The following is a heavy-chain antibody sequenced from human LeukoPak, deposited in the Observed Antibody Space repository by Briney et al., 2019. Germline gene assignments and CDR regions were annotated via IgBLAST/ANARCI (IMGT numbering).Heavy chain of an antibody. V-gene: IGHV3-66*01. CDR3: ARGPRYCTNGVCWYGMDV. Sequence: PGGSLRLSCAASGFTVSSNYMSWVRQAPGKGLEWVSVIYSGGSTYYADSVKGRFTISRDNSKNTLYLQMNSLRAKDTAMYYCARGPRYCTNGVCWYGMDVWGQGTTVTVSS. J-gene: IGHJ6*02. D-gene: IGHD2-8*01. CDR2: IYSGGST. CDR1: GFTVSSNY.